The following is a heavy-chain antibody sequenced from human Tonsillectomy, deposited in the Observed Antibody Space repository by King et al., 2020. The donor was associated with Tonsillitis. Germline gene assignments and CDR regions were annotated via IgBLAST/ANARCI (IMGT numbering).Heavy chain of an antibody. CDR2: IYYSGST. V-gene: IGHV4-59*01. CDR3: AGSGYSYGDDAFDI. D-gene: IGHD5-18*01. Sequence: VQLQESGPGLVKPSETLSLTCTVSGGSISSYYWSWIRQPPGKGLEWIGYIYYSGSTNYNPSLKSRVTISVDTSKNQFSLKLSSVTAADTAVYYCAGSGYSYGDDAFDIWGQGTMVTVSS. CDR1: GGSISSYY. J-gene: IGHJ3*02.